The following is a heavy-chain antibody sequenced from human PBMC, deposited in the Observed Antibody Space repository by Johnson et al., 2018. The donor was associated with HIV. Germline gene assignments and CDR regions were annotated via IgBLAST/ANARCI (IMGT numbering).Heavy chain of an antibody. CDR2: IRYDGSNK. D-gene: IGHD4-17*01. Sequence: EQLVESGGGVVQPGGSLRLSCAASGFTFSSYGMHWVRQAPGKGLEWVAFIRYDGSNKYYADSVKGRFTISRDNSKNTLYLQMNSLRAEDTAVYYCAKDAYDYGDYGAFDIWGQGTMVTVSS. V-gene: IGHV3-30*02. J-gene: IGHJ3*02. CDR3: AKDAYDYGDYGAFDI. CDR1: GFTFSSYG.